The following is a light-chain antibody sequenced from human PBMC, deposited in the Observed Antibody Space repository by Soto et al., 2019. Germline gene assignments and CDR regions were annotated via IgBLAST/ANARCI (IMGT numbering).Light chain of an antibody. CDR2: DAS. CDR1: QSVSID. J-gene: IGKJ3*01. V-gene: IGKV3-11*01. Sequence: EVVLTQSPATLSLSPGDRATLSCRASQSVSIDFAWYQQKPGQAPRLLIYDASNRATGIPARFSGSGSGPDVTLTISSPEPEDFSVYFGQLRHNFGPGPNVDI. CDR3: QLRHN.